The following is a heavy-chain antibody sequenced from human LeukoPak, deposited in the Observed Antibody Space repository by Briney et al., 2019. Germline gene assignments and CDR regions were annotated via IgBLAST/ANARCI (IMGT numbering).Heavy chain of an antibody. CDR2: IKQDGSEK. Sequence: PGGSLRLSCAASGFTFLTYWMSWVRQAPGKGLEWVALIKQDGSEKYYVDSVKGRFTISRDNARNSLYLQMNSLRVEDTAVYYCARDCSNSRCYADYWGQGTLVTVSS. V-gene: IGHV3-7*01. D-gene: IGHD2-2*01. CDR1: GFTFLTYW. CDR3: ARDCSNSRCYADY. J-gene: IGHJ4*02.